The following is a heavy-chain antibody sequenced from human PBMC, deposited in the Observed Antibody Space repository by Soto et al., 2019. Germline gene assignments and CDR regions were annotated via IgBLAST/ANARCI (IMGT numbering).Heavy chain of an antibody. CDR1: GFTFSSYA. J-gene: IGHJ4*02. V-gene: IGHV3-23*01. CDR2: ISPSGGTT. CDR3: AKGGRQWPYCFDH. D-gene: IGHD6-19*01. Sequence: GGSLRLSCAASGFTFSSYAMSWVRQAPGKGLEWVSGISPSGGTTYYAASVKGRFTISRDNSRNTVYLQLNSLRAEDTAAYFSAKGGRQWPYCFDHWGQGTLVTVSS.